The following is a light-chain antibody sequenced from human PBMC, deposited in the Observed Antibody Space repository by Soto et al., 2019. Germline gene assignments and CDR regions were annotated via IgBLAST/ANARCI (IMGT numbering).Light chain of an antibody. CDR1: STDFVSYNR. CDR2: EAS. Sequence: QSVLTQPPSVSGSPGQSVTISCTGTSTDFVSYNRVSWYQQPPGTAPKLIIYEASNRPSGGPDRFSGSKSGNTASLTISGLQAADEADYYCSLYTSEKTYVFGTGTKVTVL. V-gene: IGLV2-18*01. CDR3: SLYTSEKTYV. J-gene: IGLJ1*01.